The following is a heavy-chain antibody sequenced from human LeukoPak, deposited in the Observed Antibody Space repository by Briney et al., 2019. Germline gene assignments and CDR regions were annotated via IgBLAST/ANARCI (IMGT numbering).Heavy chain of an antibody. J-gene: IGHJ5*02. CDR2: IYASGST. D-gene: IGHD1-26*01. CDR3: ARDPRGIVGANHNWFDP. V-gene: IGHV4-4*07. CDR1: GGSISSYY. Sequence: PSETLSLTCTVSGGSISSYYWSWIRQPAGKGLEWIGRIYASGSTNYNPPLKSRVTMSVDTSKSQFSLKLISVTAADTVVYYCARDPRGIVGANHNWFDPWGQGTLVTVSS.